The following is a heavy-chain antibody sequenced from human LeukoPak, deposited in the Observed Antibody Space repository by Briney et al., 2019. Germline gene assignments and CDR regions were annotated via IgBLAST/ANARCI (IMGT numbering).Heavy chain of an antibody. CDR1: GYTFTGYY. V-gene: IGHV1-2*02. J-gene: IGHJ4*02. Sequence: ASVKVSCKASGYTFTGYYMHWVRQAPGQGLEWMGWINPNSGGTNYAQKFQGRVTMTRDTSISTAYMELSRLRSDDTAVYYCARAVSDYGGNSGYGYWGQGTLVTVSS. CDR3: ARAVSDYGGNSGYGY. CDR2: INPNSGGT. D-gene: IGHD4-23*01.